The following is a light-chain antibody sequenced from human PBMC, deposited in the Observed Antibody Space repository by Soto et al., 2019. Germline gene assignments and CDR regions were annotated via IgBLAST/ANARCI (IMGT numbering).Light chain of an antibody. CDR1: SSDVGGYNY. CDR2: DVS. CDR3: SSYTSSSTPHVV. J-gene: IGLJ2*01. V-gene: IGLV2-14*01. Sequence: QSALTQPASVSGSPGQSITISCTGTSSDVGGYNYVSWYQQHPGKAPKLMIYDVSNRPSGVSNRFAGSKSGNTASLTISGLQAEDEADYYCSSYTSSSTPHVVFGGGTKLTVL.